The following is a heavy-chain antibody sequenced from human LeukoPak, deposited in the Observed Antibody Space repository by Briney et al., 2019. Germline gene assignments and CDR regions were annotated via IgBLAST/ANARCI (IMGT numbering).Heavy chain of an antibody. CDR2: IYYSGST. CDR3: ARESRDVETEGFDY. V-gene: IGHV4-59*01. CDR1: GGSISSYY. Sequence: PSETLSLTCTVSGGSISSYYWSWIRQPPGKGLEWIGYIYYSGSTKYNPSLKSRVTLSVDTSKNQFSLKLNSVTAADTAVYYCARESRDVETEGFDYWGQGTLVTVSS. D-gene: IGHD5-24*01. J-gene: IGHJ4*02.